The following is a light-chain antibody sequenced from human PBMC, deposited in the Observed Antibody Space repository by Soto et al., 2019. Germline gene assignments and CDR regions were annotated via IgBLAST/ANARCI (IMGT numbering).Light chain of an antibody. CDR3: QQYNSYQWT. CDR2: KAS. V-gene: IGKV1-5*03. J-gene: IGKJ1*01. Sequence: DIPMTQSPSTLSASVGDRVTITCRASQSISSWLAWYQQKPVKAPKLLIYKASSLESGVPSRFSGSGSGTEFTLTICSLQPEDFATYYCQQYNSYQWTFGQATKVEIK. CDR1: QSISSW.